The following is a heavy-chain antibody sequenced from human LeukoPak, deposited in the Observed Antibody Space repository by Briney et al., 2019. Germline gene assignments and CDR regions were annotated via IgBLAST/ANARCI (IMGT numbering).Heavy chain of an antibody. CDR2: IYYSGST. CDR3: ARLPLSYCSSTSCYDY. D-gene: IGHD2-2*01. V-gene: IGHV4-59*08. Sequence: SETLSLTCAVYGGSFSGYYWSWIRQPPGKGLEWIGYIYYSGSTNYNPSLKSRVTISVDTSKNQFSLKLSSVTAADTAVYYCARLPLSYCSSTSCYDYWGQGTLVTVSS. J-gene: IGHJ4*02. CDR1: GGSFSGYY.